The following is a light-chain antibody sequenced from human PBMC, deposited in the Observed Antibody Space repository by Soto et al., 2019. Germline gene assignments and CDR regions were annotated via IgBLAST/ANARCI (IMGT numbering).Light chain of an antibody. CDR1: QSIRTS. J-gene: IGKJ5*01. CDR2: DAS. V-gene: IGKV3-11*01. Sequence: EGVLIQSPATLSLSPGGRATLSCRASQSIRTSLAWYQQKPCQAPRLVIFDASNRANGVPARFGGSGSGTDFTLTINSLEHEDFAVYYCQQRNVWHPITFGQGTRLEIK. CDR3: QQRNVWHPIT.